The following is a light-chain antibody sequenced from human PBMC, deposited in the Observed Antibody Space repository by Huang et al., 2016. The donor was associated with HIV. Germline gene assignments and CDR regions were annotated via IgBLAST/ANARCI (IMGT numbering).Light chain of an antibody. V-gene: IGKV3-15*01. CDR3: QQYNNWPPA. CDR1: RSLYSN. J-gene: IGKJ1*01. Sequence: EIVMTQSPVTLSVSPGERATLSCRASRSLYSNLAWYQQKLGQSPRPLIYGASTRATGIPARCSGSGSGTEFTLTISSLQSEDFAVYYCQQYNNWPPAFGQGTKVEIK. CDR2: GAS.